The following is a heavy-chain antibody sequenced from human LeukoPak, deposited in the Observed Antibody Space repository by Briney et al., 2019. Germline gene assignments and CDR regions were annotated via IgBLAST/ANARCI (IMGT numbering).Heavy chain of an antibody. CDR1: GFTFSRYW. CDR3: ARSAQLNRPVGVVVGVPDY. D-gene: IGHD2-15*01. Sequence: GGSLRLSCAASGFTFSRYWMHWVRQAPGKGLVWVSRINSDGRSTSYADSVKGRFTISRDNAKNTLYLQMNSLRAEDTAVYYCARSAQLNRPVGVVVGVPDYWGQGTLVTVSS. J-gene: IGHJ4*02. V-gene: IGHV3-74*01. CDR2: INSDGRST.